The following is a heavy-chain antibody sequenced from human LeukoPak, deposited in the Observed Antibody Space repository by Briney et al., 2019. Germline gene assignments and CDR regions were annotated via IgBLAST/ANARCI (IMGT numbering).Heavy chain of an antibody. D-gene: IGHD3-22*01. CDR3: ARTMIVVVSSFYDVFDI. V-gene: IGHV4-39*01. Sequence: SETLSLTCTVSGGSISSSSYYWGWIRQPPGKGLEWIGSIYYSGSTYYNTSLKSRVTISVDTSKNQFTLKLSSVTTADTAVYYCARTMIVVVSSFYDVFDIWGQGTMVTVSS. CDR2: IYYSGST. CDR1: GGSISSSSYY. J-gene: IGHJ3*02.